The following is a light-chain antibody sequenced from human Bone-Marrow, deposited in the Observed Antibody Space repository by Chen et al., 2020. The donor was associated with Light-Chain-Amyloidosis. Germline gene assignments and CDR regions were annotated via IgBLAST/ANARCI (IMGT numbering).Light chain of an antibody. Sequence: QSALTQPASVSGSPGQSISISCSGTSSDVGRYNYVSWFQHHPGKAPKLMIYEVSNRPSGVSNRFSGSKSGSTASLTISGLQTEDEADYYCISYTRSSTWVFGGGTKLTVL. CDR2: EVS. CDR3: ISYTRSSTWV. V-gene: IGLV2-14*01. J-gene: IGLJ3*02. CDR1: SSDVGRYNY.